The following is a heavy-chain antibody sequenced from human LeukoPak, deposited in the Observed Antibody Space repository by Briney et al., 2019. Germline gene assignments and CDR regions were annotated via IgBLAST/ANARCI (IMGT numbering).Heavy chain of an antibody. D-gene: IGHD4-17*01. CDR2: INPSGFST. V-gene: IGHV1-46*01. CDR3: AVDYGDYYFDY. J-gene: IGHJ4*02. CDR1: GYTFTSYY. Sequence: GASVKISCKASGYTFTSYYMHLVRQAPGQGLEWMGIINPSGFSTSYAQKFQGRVTMTRDTSTSTVYMELSSLRSEDTAVYYCAVDYGDYYFDYWGQGTLVTVSS.